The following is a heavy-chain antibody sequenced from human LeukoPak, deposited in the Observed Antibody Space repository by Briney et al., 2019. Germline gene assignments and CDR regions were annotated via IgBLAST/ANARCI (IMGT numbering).Heavy chain of an antibody. CDR1: GYSFTSYW. CDR2: IYPGDSDT. V-gene: IGHV5-51*01. J-gene: IGHJ3*02. CDR3: ARLDDILTGYPNGAFDI. Sequence: GESLKISCKGSGYSFTSYWIGWVRQMPGKGLEWMGIIYPGDSDTRYSPSFQGQVTISADKSISTAYLQWSSLKASDTAMYYCARLDDILTGYPNGAFDIWGQGTMITVSS. D-gene: IGHD3-9*01.